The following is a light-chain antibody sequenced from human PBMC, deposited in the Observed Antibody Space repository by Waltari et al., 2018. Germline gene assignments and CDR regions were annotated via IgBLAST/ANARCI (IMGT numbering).Light chain of an antibody. CDR1: QSISIW. CDR2: KPF. Sequence: DIQMTPSPSTLSASVGERVTITCRASQSISIWLAWYQQKPGKAPKLLISKPFSLESGVPSRFSGSGSGTEFTLTISNLQPDDFATYYCQHYNNYPVAFGQGTKLEI. J-gene: IGKJ2*01. CDR3: QHYNNYPVA. V-gene: IGKV1-5*03.